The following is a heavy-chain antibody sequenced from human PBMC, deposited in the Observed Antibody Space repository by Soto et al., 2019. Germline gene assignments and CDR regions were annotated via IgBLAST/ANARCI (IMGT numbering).Heavy chain of an antibody. V-gene: IGHV1-18*01. Sequence: QVQLVQSGAEVKKPGASVKVSCKASGYTFTSYGISWVRQAPGQGLEWMGWISAYNGNTNYAQKLQGRVTMTTDTSTSTAYMELRSLRSDDTAVYYCAILGLGMIVVAPIPYYFDYWGQGTLVTVSS. CDR2: ISAYNGNT. CDR3: AILGLGMIVVAPIPYYFDY. CDR1: GYTFTSYG. J-gene: IGHJ4*02. D-gene: IGHD3-22*01.